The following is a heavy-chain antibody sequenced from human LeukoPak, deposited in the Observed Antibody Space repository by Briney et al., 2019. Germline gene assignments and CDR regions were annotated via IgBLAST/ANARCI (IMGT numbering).Heavy chain of an antibody. V-gene: IGHV1-69*01. D-gene: IGHD3-9*01. J-gene: IGHJ6*02. CDR1: GGTFSSYA. CDR2: IIPIFGTA. Sequence: SVKVSCKASGGTFSSYAISWVRQAPGQGLEWMGGIIPIFGTANYAQKFQGRVTITADESTSTAYMELSSLRSEDTAVYYCARECERYFDWSPPPGHYGMDVWGQGTTVTVSS. CDR3: ARECERYFDWSPPPGHYGMDV.